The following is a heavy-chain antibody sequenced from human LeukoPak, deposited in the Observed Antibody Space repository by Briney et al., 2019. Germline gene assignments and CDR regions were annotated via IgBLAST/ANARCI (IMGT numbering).Heavy chain of an antibody. J-gene: IGHJ4*02. CDR3: ARDPYDSSGQLPPGEDY. D-gene: IGHD3-22*01. CDR1: GFTFSSYA. Sequence: GGSLRLSCAASGFTFSSYAMHWVRQAPGKGLEWVAVIWYDGSNKYYSDSVKGRFTISRDNSKNTLYLQMNSLRAEDTAVYYCARDPYDSSGQLPPGEDYWGQGTLVTVSS. V-gene: IGHV3-33*08. CDR2: IWYDGSNK.